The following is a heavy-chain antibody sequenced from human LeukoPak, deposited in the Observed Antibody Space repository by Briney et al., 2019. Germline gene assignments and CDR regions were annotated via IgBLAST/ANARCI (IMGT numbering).Heavy chain of an antibody. CDR1: GFTFSSYS. CDR3: AREMGMGFDY. CDR2: ISSSSSTI. V-gene: IGHV3-48*04. Sequence: GGSLRLSCAASGFTFSSYSMNWVRQAPGKGLEWVSYISSSSSTIYYADSVKGRFTISRDNAKNSLYLQMNSLRAEDTAVYYCAREMGMGFDYWGQGTLATVSS. J-gene: IGHJ4*02. D-gene: IGHD6-13*01.